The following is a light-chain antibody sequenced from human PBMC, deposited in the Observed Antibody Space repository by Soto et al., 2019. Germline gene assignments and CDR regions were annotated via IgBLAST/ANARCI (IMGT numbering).Light chain of an antibody. V-gene: IGLV2-14*01. CDR2: DVS. Sequence: QSALTQPASVSGSPGQSIAISCTGTRSDVGGYNYVSWYQQPPGKAPKLIIYDVSDRPSGVSNRFSGSKSGNTASLTISGLPADDEGDYYCSSYTSQSTVVFGGGTKLTVL. CDR3: SSYTSQSTVV. CDR1: RSDVGGYNY. J-gene: IGLJ3*02.